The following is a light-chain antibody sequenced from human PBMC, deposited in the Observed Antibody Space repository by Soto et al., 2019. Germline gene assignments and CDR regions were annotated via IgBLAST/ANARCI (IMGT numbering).Light chain of an antibody. CDR2: ELT. CDR3: SSYTSTTTRV. Sequence: QSALTQPASVSGSPGQSLTISCTGTRSDVAAYTDVSWYQQHPGKGPKLMIYELTNRPSGVSNLFSGFKSGHTATLTISGLQAEDEADYYCSSYTSTTTRVFGTGTKVTVL. J-gene: IGLJ1*01. V-gene: IGLV2-14*03. CDR1: RSDVAAYTD.